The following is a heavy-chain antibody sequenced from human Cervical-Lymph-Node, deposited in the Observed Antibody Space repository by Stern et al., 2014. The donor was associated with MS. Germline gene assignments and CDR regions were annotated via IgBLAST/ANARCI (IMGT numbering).Heavy chain of an antibody. Sequence: VQLEESGAEVKKPGASVKVSCKASGYTFTSYGISWVRQAPGQGLEWMGWISAYNGKTNYAQKLQGRVTMTTDTSTSTAYMELRSLRSDDTAVYYCARACSGGSCYPRLYYYYGMDVWGQGTTVTVSS. CDR2: ISAYNGKT. CDR3: ARACSGGSCYPRLYYYYGMDV. D-gene: IGHD2-15*01. J-gene: IGHJ6*02. CDR1: GYTFTSYG. V-gene: IGHV1-18*04.